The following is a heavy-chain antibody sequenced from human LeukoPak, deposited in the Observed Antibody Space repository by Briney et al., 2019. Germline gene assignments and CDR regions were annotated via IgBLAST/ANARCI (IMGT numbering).Heavy chain of an antibody. Sequence: SGTLSLTCAVSGGSISSSNWWSWVRQPPGKGLEWIGEIYHSESTNYNPSLKSRDTISVDKSKNQFSLKLSSVTAADAAVCYCARWEDSHFEYWGQGTLVSVSS. CDR2: IYHSEST. D-gene: IGHD1-26*01. V-gene: IGHV4-4*02. CDR1: GGSISSSNW. J-gene: IGHJ4*02. CDR3: ARWEDSHFEY.